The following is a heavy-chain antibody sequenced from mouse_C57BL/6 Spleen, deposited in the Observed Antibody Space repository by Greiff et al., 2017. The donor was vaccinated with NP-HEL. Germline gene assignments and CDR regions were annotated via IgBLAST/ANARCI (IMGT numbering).Heavy chain of an antibody. CDR1: GFTFSDYG. CDR3: AGPGRAWFAY. D-gene: IGHD3-3*01. J-gene: IGHJ3*01. CDR2: ISSGSSTI. Sequence: EVQLQESGGGLVKPGGSLKLSCAASGFTFSDYGMHWVRQAPEKGLEWVAYISSGSSTIYYADTVKGRFTISRDNAKNTLFLQMTSLRSEDTAMYYCAGPGRAWFAYWGQGTLVTVSA. V-gene: IGHV5-17*01.